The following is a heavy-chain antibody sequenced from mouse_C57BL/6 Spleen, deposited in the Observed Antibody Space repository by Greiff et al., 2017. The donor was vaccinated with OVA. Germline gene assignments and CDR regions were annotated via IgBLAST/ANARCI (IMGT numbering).Heavy chain of an antibody. J-gene: IGHJ1*03. CDR2: IDPSDSYT. CDR3: ARTLGLYGSIVGWYFEG. V-gene: IGHV1-59*01. D-gene: IGHD1-1*01. Sequence: QVQLQQPGAELVRPGTSVKLSCKASGYTFTSYWMHWVKQRPGQGLEWIGVIDPSDSYTNYNQKFKGKATLTVDTSSSTAYMQLSSLTSEDSAVYYCARTLGLYGSIVGWYFEGWGTGTTVTVAS. CDR1: GYTFTSYW.